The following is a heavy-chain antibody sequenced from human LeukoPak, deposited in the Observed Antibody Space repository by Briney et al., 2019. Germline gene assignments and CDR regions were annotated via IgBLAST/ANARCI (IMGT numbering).Heavy chain of an antibody. J-gene: IGHJ4*02. D-gene: IGHD3-10*01. CDR1: GFTFSSYA. CDR3: AKGGTMVRGVN. CDR2: ISGSGGST. Sequence: GGSLRLSCAASGFTFSSYAMSWVRQAPGKGLEWVSDISGSGGSTYYADSVKGRFTISRDNSKNTLYLQMNRLRAEDTAVYYCAKGGTMVRGVNWGQGTLVTVSS. V-gene: IGHV3-23*01.